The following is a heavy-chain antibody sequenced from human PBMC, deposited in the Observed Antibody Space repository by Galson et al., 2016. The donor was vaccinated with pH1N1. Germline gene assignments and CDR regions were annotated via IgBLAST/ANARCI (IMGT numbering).Heavy chain of an antibody. V-gene: IGHV1-69*13. D-gene: IGHD3-10*01. CDR1: GGPLSSYA. J-gene: IGHJ5*02. CDR3: ARATNYYDNWFDP. Sequence: SVKVSCKASGGPLSSYATGWVRQAPGQGLEWMGRIIPIFGTTKYAQKFQGRVTITADESTDTAYVELNSLTSEDTAVYYCARATNYYDNWFDPWGQGTLVTASS. CDR2: IIPIFGTT.